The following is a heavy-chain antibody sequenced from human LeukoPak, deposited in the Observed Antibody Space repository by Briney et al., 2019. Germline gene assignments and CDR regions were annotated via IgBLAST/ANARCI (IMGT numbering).Heavy chain of an antibody. CDR1: GFTFSSYG. CDR2: ISYDGSNK. V-gene: IGHV3-30*18. J-gene: IGHJ1*01. D-gene: IGHD1-26*01. Sequence: GGSLRLSCAASGFTFSSYGMHWVRQAPGKGLEWVAVISYDGSNKYYADSVKGRFTLSRDNSKNTLYLQMNSLRAEDTAVYYCAKSAGWELRPKYSLIEYFPHWGQGTLVTVSS. CDR3: AKSAGWELRPKYSLIEYFPH.